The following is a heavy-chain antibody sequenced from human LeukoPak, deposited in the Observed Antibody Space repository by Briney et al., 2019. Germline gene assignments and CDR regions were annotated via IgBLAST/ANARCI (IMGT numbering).Heavy chain of an antibody. J-gene: IGHJ3*01. CDR2: INHSGST. V-gene: IGHV4-34*01. CDR3: VRGGQGDGYSADEAFDF. D-gene: IGHD5-24*01. Sequence: SETLSLTCAVYGASFSGYYWGWIRQPPGKGLEWLGEINHSGSTNYNPSLKSRVTISVDTSKNHFSLQLNSVTAEDTAVYYCVRGGQGDGYSADEAFDFWGQGTVVTVSS. CDR1: GASFSGYY.